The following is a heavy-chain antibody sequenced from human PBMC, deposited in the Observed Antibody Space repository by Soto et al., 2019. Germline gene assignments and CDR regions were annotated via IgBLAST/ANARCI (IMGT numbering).Heavy chain of an antibody. V-gene: IGHV3-30*04. Sequence: QVQLVESGGGVVQSGGSLRLSCAASGFTFSIYTMHWVRQAPGKGLEWVTVISYDGSNKYYADSVKGRFTISRDNSKNPLHLQMSSLRPDDTAVYYCARGGTTVTLGDAFHIWGQGTMVTVSS. CDR1: GFTFSIYT. CDR3: ARGGTTVTLGDAFHI. J-gene: IGHJ3*02. CDR2: ISYDGSNK. D-gene: IGHD4-17*01.